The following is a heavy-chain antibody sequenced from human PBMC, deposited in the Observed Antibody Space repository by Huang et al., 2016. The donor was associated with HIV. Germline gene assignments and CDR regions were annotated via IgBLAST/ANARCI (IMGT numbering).Heavy chain of an antibody. V-gene: IGHV5-51*03. Sequence: EVQLVQSGAVVKKPGESLKISCKGSGYRFTNYWIGWVRQMPGKGLEWMGIIYPGDSDTKYSPSFQGQVTISADKSVSTAYRQWSRLKASDSAVYYCARPLLGYSNGYYFDNWGQGTLVTVSS. CDR2: IYPGDSDT. J-gene: IGHJ4*02. CDR3: ARPLLGYSNGYYFDN. D-gene: IGHD5-18*01. CDR1: GYRFTNYW.